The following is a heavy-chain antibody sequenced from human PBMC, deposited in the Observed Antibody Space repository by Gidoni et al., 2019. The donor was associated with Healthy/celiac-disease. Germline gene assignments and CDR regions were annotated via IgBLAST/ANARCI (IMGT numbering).Heavy chain of an antibody. CDR2: IWYDGSNK. CDR1: GFPFSSYG. CDR3: ARATPIDY. Sequence: QVQLVESGGCVGQPGRSLRLSCAASGFPFSSYGMHWVRQAPGKGWGWVAVIWYDGSNKYYADSVKGRFTISRDNSKNTLYLQMNSLRAEDTAVYYCARATPIDYWGQGTLVTVSS. J-gene: IGHJ4*02. D-gene: IGHD4-4*01. V-gene: IGHV3-33*01.